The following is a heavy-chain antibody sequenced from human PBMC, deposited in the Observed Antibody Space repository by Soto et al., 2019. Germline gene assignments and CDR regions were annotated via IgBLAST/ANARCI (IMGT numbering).Heavy chain of an antibody. CDR3: AREFEDLTSNFDY. CDR2: ISSTTHYI. Sequence: GGSLRLSCAASGFTFTRYSMNWVRQAPGKGLEWVSSISSTTHYIYYAGSMRGRFTISRDNAKNAVYLEMISLRAEDTAVYYCAREFEDLTSNFDYWGQGTLVTVSS. J-gene: IGHJ4*02. V-gene: IGHV3-21*06. D-gene: IGHD3-10*01. CDR1: GFTFTRYS.